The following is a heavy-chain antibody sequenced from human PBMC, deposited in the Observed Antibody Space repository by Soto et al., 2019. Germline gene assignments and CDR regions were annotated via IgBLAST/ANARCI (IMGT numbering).Heavy chain of an antibody. CDR3: TTRGVTVTTGPGAFDV. Sequence: EVQLVESGGGLVKPGGSLRLSCAASGFTFSNAWMNWVRQAPGKGLEWVGRIKSKIDGGATADYAAPVKGRFAISRDDSKNTVYLQMNSLKTEDTAVYYCTTRGVTVTTGPGAFDVWGQGTMVTVSS. CDR1: GFTFSNAW. D-gene: IGHD4-17*01. V-gene: IGHV3-15*07. CDR2: IKSKIDGGATA. J-gene: IGHJ3*01.